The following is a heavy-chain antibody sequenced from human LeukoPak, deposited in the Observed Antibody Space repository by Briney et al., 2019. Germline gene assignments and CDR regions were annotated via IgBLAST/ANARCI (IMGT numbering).Heavy chain of an antibody. CDR1: GYTFTGYY. Sequence: ASVKVSCKASGYTFTGYYMHWVRQAPGQGPEWMGWINPNSGGTNYAQKFQGRVTMTRDTSISTAYMELSSLRSEDTAVYYCARVRESVYSGSYLGVFDPWGQGTLVTVSS. CDR3: ARVRESVYSGSYLGVFDP. V-gene: IGHV1-2*02. D-gene: IGHD3-10*02. J-gene: IGHJ5*02. CDR2: INPNSGGT.